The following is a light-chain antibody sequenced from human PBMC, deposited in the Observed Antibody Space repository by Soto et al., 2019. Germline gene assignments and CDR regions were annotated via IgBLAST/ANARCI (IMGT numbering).Light chain of an antibody. CDR3: QQYGSSPC. CDR1: QSDSSSY. J-gene: IGKJ3*01. V-gene: IGKV3-20*01. CDR2: GAS. Sequence: EIVLTQSPGTLSLSPGERATLSCRASQSDSSSYLAWYQQKPGQAPRLLIYGASSRATGIPDRFSGSGSGTDFTLTISRLEPEDFAVYYCQQYGSSPCFGPGTKVDIK.